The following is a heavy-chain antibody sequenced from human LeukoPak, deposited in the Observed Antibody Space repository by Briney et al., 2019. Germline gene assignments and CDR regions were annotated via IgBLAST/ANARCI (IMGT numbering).Heavy chain of an antibody. CDR3: ARDLNSSPSYYFDY. D-gene: IGHD6-6*01. CDR1: GFTFSTYE. V-gene: IGHV3-48*03. CDR2: ISSSGSTI. Sequence: GVSLTLSCAASGFTFSTYEMNWVRQAPGKGLEWASYISSSGSTIYYADSVKCQFTISRDNAKNSLYLQMNSLRAEDTAVYYCARDLNSSPSYYFDYWGQGTLVTVSS. J-gene: IGHJ4*02.